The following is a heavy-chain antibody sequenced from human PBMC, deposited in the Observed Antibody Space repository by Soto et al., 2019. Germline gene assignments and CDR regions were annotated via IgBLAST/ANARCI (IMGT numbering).Heavy chain of an antibody. CDR2: IYYSGST. Sequence: QLQLQESGPGLVKPSETLSLTCTVSGGSISRRSYYWGWIRQPPGKGLEWIGSIYYSGSTYYNASLKSRVTISVDTSKSQLSLKLSSVTAADTAVYYCAARREGVVVITPSFDYWGQGTMVTVSS. V-gene: IGHV4-39*01. CDR1: GGSISRRSYY. CDR3: AARREGVVVITPSFDY. J-gene: IGHJ4*02. D-gene: IGHD3-22*01.